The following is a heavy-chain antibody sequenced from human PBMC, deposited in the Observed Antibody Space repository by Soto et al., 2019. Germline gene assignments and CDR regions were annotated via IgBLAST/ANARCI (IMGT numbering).Heavy chain of an antibody. CDR1: GFTFSSYS. Sequence: GGSLRLSCAASGFTFSSYSMNWVRQAPGKGLEWVSYISSSSSTIYYADSVKGRLTISRDNAKNSLYLQMNSLRDEDTAVYYCAREGYYDSSGYYGYWGQGTLVTVSS. CDR3: AREGYYDSSGYYGY. V-gene: IGHV3-48*02. D-gene: IGHD3-22*01. CDR2: ISSSSSTI. J-gene: IGHJ4*02.